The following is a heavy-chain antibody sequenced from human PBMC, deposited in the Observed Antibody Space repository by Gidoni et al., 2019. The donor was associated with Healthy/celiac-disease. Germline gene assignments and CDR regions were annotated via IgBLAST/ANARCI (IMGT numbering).Heavy chain of an antibody. J-gene: IGHJ5*02. CDR3: TRAAAGMDWFDP. CDR2: IRSKANMYAT. V-gene: IGHV3-73*02. D-gene: IGHD6-13*01. Sequence: EVQLVESGGGLVQPGGSLTLSCAASGFTFSGSAMHWVRQASGKGLDWVVRIRSKANMYATAYAASVKGRFTISRDDSKNTAYLQMNSLKTEDTAVYYCTRAAAGMDWFDPWGQGTLVTVSS. CDR1: GFTFSGSA.